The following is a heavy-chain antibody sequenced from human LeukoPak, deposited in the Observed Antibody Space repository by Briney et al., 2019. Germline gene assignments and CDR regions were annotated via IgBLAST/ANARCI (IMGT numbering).Heavy chain of an antibody. D-gene: IGHD6-19*01. Sequence: SETLSLTCTVSGTSISSYYWSWIRQTPSDGLQWLASIYNGGNINYNPSLKSRVTISMDTSKSHFSLSLSSVTAADTAIYFCARASDIAVTGFDHWGQGLLVTVSA. CDR3: ARASDIAVTGFDH. CDR2: IYNGGNI. V-gene: IGHV4-59*01. J-gene: IGHJ4*02. CDR1: GTSISSYY.